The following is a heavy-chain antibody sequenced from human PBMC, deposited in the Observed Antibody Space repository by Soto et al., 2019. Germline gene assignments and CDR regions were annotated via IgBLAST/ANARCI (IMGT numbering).Heavy chain of an antibody. J-gene: IGHJ4*02. D-gene: IGHD1-26*01. CDR1: GYTFTSYD. Sequence: GASVKVSCKASGYTFTSYDMHWVRQAPGQGLEWMGIINPSGGSTSYAQKFQGRVTMTRDTSTSTVYMELSSLRSEDTAVYYCARDRMGGSYYRGYFDYWGQGTLVTVSS. CDR3: ARDRMGGSYYRGYFDY. CDR2: INPSGGST. V-gene: IGHV1-46*01.